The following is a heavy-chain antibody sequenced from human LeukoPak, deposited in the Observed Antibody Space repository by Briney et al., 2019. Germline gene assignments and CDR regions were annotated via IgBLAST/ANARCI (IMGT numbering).Heavy chain of an antibody. CDR2: IRYDGSDQ. CDR3: ALRRSYRYTGWFDP. Sequence: GGSLRLSCAASGFSFSSPAMHWVRQAPGKGLEWVAFIRYDGSDQYYRDSVMGRLIISRDNSKNTLFLQMNNVRPEDTAVYYCALRRSYRYTGWFDPWGQGTLVTVSS. J-gene: IGHJ5*02. CDR1: GFSFSSPA. D-gene: IGHD3-16*02. V-gene: IGHV3-30*02.